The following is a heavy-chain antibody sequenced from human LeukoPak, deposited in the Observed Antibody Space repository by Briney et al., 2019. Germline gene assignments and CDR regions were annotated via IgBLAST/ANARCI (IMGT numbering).Heavy chain of an antibody. Sequence: SETLSLTCAVYGGSFSGYYWSWIRQPPGKGLEWIGEINHSGSTNYNPSLKSRVTISVDTSKNQFSLKLSSVTAADTAVCYCARHVMNHEDIVVVPAATNYYYYYMDVWGKGTTVTVSS. V-gene: IGHV4-34*01. CDR1: GGSFSGYY. J-gene: IGHJ6*03. CDR2: INHSGST. CDR3: ARHVMNHEDIVVVPAATNYYYYYMDV. D-gene: IGHD2-2*01.